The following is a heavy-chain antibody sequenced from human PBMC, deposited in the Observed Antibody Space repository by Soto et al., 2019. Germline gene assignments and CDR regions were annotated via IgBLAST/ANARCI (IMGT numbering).Heavy chain of an antibody. V-gene: IGHV4-4*02. Sequence: SETLSLTCAVSGGSISSSNWWSWVRQPPGKGLEWIGEIYHSGSTNYNPSLKSRVTISVDKSKNQFSLKLSSVTAADTAVYYCARSTVVAEGYWFDPWGQGTLVTVSS. CDR2: IYHSGST. D-gene: IGHD2-2*01. CDR1: GGSISSSNW. J-gene: IGHJ5*02. CDR3: ARSTVVAEGYWFDP.